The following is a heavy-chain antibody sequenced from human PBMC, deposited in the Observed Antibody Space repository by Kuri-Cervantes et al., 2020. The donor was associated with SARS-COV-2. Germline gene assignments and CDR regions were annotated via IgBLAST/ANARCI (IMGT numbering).Heavy chain of an antibody. CDR3: ARDSDFLEPSFDY. V-gene: IGHV4-61*09. Sequence: SETLSLTCAVSGVPVTGGTYSWAWIRQPAGKGLEWIGHLDTSGSTTYNPSLRGRVTISLDPSNNQVSLRLTSATAADTAVYYCARDSDFLEPSFDYWGQGTLVTVSS. CDR1: GVPVTGGTYS. CDR2: LDTSGST. J-gene: IGHJ4*02. D-gene: IGHD1-14*01.